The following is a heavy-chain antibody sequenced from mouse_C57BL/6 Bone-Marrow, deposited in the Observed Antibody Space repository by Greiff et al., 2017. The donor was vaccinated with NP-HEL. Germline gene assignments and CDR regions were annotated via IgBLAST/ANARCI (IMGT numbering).Heavy chain of an antibody. D-gene: IGHD1-1*01. CDR1: GYTFTSYW. V-gene: IGHV1-69*01. CDR3: ARWTTVVPYYYAMDY. Sequence: VQLQQPGAELVMPGASVKLSCKASGYTFTSYWMHWVKQRPGQGLEWIGEIDPSDSYTNYNQKFKGKSTLTVDKSSSTAYMQLSSLTSEDSAVYYCARWTTVVPYYYAMDYWGQGTSVTVSS. J-gene: IGHJ4*01. CDR2: IDPSDSYT.